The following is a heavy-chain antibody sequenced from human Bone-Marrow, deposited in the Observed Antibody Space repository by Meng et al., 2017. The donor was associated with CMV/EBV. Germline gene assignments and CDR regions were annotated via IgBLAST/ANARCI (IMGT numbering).Heavy chain of an antibody. CDR2: IKQDGSER. J-gene: IGHJ4*02. Sequence: GESLKISCAPSGFTFSNYWMSWVRQAPGKGLEWVANIKQDGSERHYVDSVKGRFTISRDNANNSLYLQMSSLRAEDTAVYYCARSREHSESYFRDFDYWVQGTRVTVSS. D-gene: IGHD3-10*01. V-gene: IGHV3-7*01. CDR1: GFTFSNYW. CDR3: ARSREHSESYFRDFDY.